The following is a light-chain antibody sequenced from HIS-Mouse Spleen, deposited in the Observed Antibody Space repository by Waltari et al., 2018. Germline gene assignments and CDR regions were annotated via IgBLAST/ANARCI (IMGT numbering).Light chain of an antibody. CDR3: SSYTSSSTLVV. CDR1: SSDVGRYNY. CDR2: DVS. J-gene: IGLJ2*01. V-gene: IGLV2-14*03. Sequence: QSALTQPASVSGSPGQSITIPCTGTSSDVGRYNYVPWYQQHPGKAPKLMIYDVSNRPSGVSNRFSGSKSGNTASLTISGLQAEDEADYYCSSYTSSSTLVVFGGGTKLTVL.